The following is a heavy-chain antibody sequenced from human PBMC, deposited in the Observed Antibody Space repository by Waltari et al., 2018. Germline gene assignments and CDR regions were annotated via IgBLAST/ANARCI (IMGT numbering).Heavy chain of an antibody. J-gene: IGHJ4*02. V-gene: IGHV3-43D*04. CDR1: GFTFDDYA. CDR2: ISCDGGST. CDR3: AKDSGPDFWSGPLDY. D-gene: IGHD3-3*01. Sequence: EVQLVESGGVVVQPGGSLRLSCAASGFTFDDYAMHWVRQAPGKGLEWVSLISCDGGSTDYADAVKGRFTISRDNSKNSLYLQMNSLRAEDTALYYCAKDSGPDFWSGPLDYWGQGTLVTVSS.